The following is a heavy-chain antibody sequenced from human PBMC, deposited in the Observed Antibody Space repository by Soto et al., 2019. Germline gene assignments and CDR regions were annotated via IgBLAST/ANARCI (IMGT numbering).Heavy chain of an antibody. J-gene: IGHJ4*02. D-gene: IGHD3-16*02. CDR3: ARGLRLGELSSSDY. CDR1: GFTFSSYS. Sequence: GGSLRLSCAASGFTFSSYSMNWVRQAPGKGLEWVSSISSSSSYIYYADSVKGRLTISRDNAKNSLYLQMNSLRAEDTAVYYCARGLRLGELSSSDYWGQGTLVTVSS. V-gene: IGHV3-21*01. CDR2: ISSSSSYI.